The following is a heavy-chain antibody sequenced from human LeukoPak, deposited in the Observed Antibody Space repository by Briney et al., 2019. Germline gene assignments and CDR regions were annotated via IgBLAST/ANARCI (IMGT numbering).Heavy chain of an antibody. V-gene: IGHV3-48*01. CDR1: GFTFSSYS. J-gene: IGHJ4*02. CDR3: ARDHCTSTSCSFDY. Sequence: PGGSLRLSCAASGFTFSSYSMNWVRQAPGKGLEWVSYISSSSSTIYYADSVKGRFTISRDNAKNSLYLQMNSLRAEDTAVYYCARDHCTSTSCSFDYWGQGTLVTVSS. D-gene: IGHD2-2*01. CDR2: ISSSSSTI.